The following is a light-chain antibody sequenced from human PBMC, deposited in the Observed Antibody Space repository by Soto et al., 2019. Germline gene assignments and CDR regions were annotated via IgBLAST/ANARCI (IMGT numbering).Light chain of an antibody. CDR1: QSISSW. V-gene: IGKV1-5*01. CDR3: QKYNSYPLT. J-gene: IGKJ4*01. CDR2: DSS. Sequence: DIQMTQSPSTLSASVGDRVTITCRASQSISSWLAWYQQKPGKAPKLLIYDSSILESEVPSRFSVSGSGTEFTLTISSLQPDDFETYYGQKYNSYPLTFGGGTKVEIK.